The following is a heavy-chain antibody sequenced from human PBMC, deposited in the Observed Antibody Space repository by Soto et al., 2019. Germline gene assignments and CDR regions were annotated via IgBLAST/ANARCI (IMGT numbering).Heavy chain of an antibody. D-gene: IGHD2-15*01. Sequence: ASVKVSCKASGYTFTSYDINWVRQATGQGLEWMGWMNPNSGNTGYAQKFQGRVTMTRNTSISTAYMELSSLRSEDTAVYYCARGLRFLGGGSRLNYYYYYMDVWGKGTTVTVSS. CDR2: MNPNSGNT. J-gene: IGHJ6*03. CDR3: ARGLRFLGGGSRLNYYYYYMDV. V-gene: IGHV1-8*01. CDR1: GYTFTSYD.